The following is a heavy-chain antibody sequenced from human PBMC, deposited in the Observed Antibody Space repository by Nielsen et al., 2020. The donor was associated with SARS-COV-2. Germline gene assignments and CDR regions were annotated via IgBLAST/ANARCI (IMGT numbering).Heavy chain of an antibody. CDR1: GFTFSDYY. D-gene: IGHD6-19*01. V-gene: IGHV3-11*05. J-gene: IGHJ2*01. Sequence: GESLKISCAASGFTFSDYYMSWIRQAPGKGLEWVAQMSGSSSYIHYADSVKGRYTISKDSAKNSLYLQMNSLGAEDTAVYYCARVAGTPPVSYSYFDLWGRGTLVTVSS. CDR2: MSGSSSYI. CDR3: ARVAGTPPVSYSYFDL.